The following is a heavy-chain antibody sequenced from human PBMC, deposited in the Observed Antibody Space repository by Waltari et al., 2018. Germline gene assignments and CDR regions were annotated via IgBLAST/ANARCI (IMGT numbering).Heavy chain of an antibody. V-gene: IGHV3-23*01. Sequence: EVQLLESGGGLVQPGGSLRLSCAASGFTFSSYAMSWVRQAPGKGLAGVSAIIGSGVSTDSSDSVKDRLTISRDNSKNTLYLQMNSLIAEDTAVYYCAKDLWLAQGFGYWGQGTLVTVSS. CDR1: GFTFSSYA. CDR3: AKDLWLAQGFGY. J-gene: IGHJ4*02. CDR2: IIGSGVST. D-gene: IGHD6-19*01.